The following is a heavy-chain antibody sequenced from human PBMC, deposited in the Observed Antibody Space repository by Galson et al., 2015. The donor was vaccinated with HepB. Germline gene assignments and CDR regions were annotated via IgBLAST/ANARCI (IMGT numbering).Heavy chain of an antibody. J-gene: IGHJ4*02. CDR2: ISASSIST. Sequence: SLRLSCAASGFTFNTYAMSWVRQAPGKGLEWVSAISASSISTYYADSVRGRFTISRDNSKKTLYLQMDIVGAEDTAVYYCAKDGTYYDYGDSYFDYWGQGTLVIVST. V-gene: IGHV3-23*01. CDR1: GFTFNTYA. D-gene: IGHD4-17*01. CDR3: AKDGTYYDYGDSYFDY.